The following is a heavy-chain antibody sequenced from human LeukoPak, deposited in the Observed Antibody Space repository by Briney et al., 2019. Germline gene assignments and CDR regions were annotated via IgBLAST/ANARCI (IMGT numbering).Heavy chain of an antibody. V-gene: IGHV4-34*01. D-gene: IGHD6-13*01. CDR1: GGSFSGYY. CDR2: INHSGST. CDR3: AGGQPGQQLVRRKGPPKKNWFDP. Sequence: SETLSLTCAVCGGSFSGYYWSWIRQPPGKGLEWIGEINHSGSTNYNPSLKSRVTISVDTSKNQFSLKLSSVTAADTALYYCAGGQPGQQLVRRKGPPKKNWFDPWGQGTLVTVSS. J-gene: IGHJ5*02.